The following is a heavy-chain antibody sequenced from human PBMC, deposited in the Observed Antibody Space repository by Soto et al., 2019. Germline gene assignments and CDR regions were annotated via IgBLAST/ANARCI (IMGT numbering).Heavy chain of an antibody. V-gene: IGHV1-69*13. CDR2: IIPIFGTA. D-gene: IGHD3-22*01. CDR1: GGTFSSYA. Sequence: SVKVSCKASGGTFSSYAISWVRQAPGQGLEWMGGIIPIFGTANYAQKFQGRVTITADESTSTAYMELSSPRSEDTAVYYCAREYYYDSSGYSPFFDYWGQGTLVTVSS. CDR3: AREYYYDSSGYSPFFDY. J-gene: IGHJ4*02.